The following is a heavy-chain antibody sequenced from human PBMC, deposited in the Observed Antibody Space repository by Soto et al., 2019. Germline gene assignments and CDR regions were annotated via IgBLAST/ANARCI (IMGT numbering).Heavy chain of an antibody. D-gene: IGHD5-12*01. CDR2: ISYDGSNK. V-gene: IGHV3-30-3*01. CDR3: ARVLSGYETYYFDY. J-gene: IGHJ4*02. Sequence: VQLVESGGGLVLPGGSLRLSCAASGFTFSSYWMHWVRLAPGKGLEWVAVISYDGSNKYYADSVKGRFTISRDNSKNTLYLQMNSLRAEDTAVYYCARVLSGYETYYFDYWGQGTLVTVSS. CDR1: GFTFSSYW.